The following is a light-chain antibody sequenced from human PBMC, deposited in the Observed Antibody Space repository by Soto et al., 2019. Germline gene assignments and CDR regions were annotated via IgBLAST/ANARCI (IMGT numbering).Light chain of an antibody. Sequence: QSVLTQPRSVSGSPGQSVTTSSTGTSSDVGGYNYVSWYQQHPAKAPTLMIYDVSKRPSGVPDRFSGSKPGNTASLTIFGLQAEDEADYYCCSYAGSFNSVFGTGTTLPVL. J-gene: IGLJ1*01. V-gene: IGLV2-11*01. CDR2: DVS. CDR1: SSDVGGYNY. CDR3: CSYAGSFNSV.